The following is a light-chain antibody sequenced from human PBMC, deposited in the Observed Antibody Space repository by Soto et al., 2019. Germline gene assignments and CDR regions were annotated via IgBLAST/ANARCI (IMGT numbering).Light chain of an antibody. J-gene: IGLJ2*01. CDR3: AAWDDRLNGVV. CDR1: SSNIGNYA. CDR2: YDG. V-gene: IGLV1-36*01. Sequence: QPVLTQPPSVSAAPRQRVTISCSGSSSNIGNYAVNWYQQLPGKAPKLLICYDGLVSSGGSGRFSGSKSGTSASLAISGLQSEDEADYYCAAWDDRLNGVVFGGGTKLTVL.